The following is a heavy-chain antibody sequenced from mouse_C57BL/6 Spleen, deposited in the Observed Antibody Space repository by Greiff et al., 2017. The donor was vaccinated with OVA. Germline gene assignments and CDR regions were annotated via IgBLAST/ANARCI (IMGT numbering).Heavy chain of an antibody. V-gene: IGHV1-72*01. Sequence: VQLQQPGAELVKPGASVKLSCEASGYTFTSYWMHWVKQRPGRGLEWIGRIDPNSGGTKYNEKFKSKATLTVDKPSSTAYRQRSSLTSEDYAVYYCARSDDDPFYAMDYWGQGTSVTVSS. CDR3: ARSDDDPFYAMDY. CDR1: GYTFTSYW. CDR2: IDPNSGGT. J-gene: IGHJ4*01.